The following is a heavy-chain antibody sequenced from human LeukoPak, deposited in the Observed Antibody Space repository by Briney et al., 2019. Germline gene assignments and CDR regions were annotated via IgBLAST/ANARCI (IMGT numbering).Heavy chain of an antibody. CDR2: ISGSGDT. J-gene: IGHJ4*02. D-gene: IGHD3-10*01. CDR3: AKSWGVGNYYFDY. CDR1: GFTFSSYA. Sequence: PGGSLRLSCAASGFTFSSYAMTWVRQAPGKGLEWVSVISGSGDTSYADSVKGRFTISRDNSKNTLYLQMNSLRAEDTAVYYCAKSWGVGNYYFDYWGQGTLVTVSS. V-gene: IGHV3-23*01.